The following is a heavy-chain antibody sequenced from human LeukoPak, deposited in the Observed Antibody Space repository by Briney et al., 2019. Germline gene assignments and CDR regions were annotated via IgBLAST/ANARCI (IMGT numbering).Heavy chain of an antibody. D-gene: IGHD5-24*01. Sequence: SETLSLTCTVSGGSISSSSYYWGWIRQPPGKGLEWIGSIYYSGSTYYNPSLKSRVTISVDTSKNQFSLKLSSVTAADTAVYYCVDGYGTNAFDIWGQGTMVTVSS. V-gene: IGHV4-39*07. CDR3: VDGYGTNAFDI. CDR2: IYYSGST. CDR1: GGSISSSSYY. J-gene: IGHJ3*02.